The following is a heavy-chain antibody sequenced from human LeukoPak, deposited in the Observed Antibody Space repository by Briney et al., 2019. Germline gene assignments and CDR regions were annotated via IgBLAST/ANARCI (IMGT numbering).Heavy chain of an antibody. V-gene: IGHV4-34*01. CDR3: ARVATYYYDSSGYRKQNYPDY. Sequence: SETLSLTCAVYGGSFSGYYWSWIRQPPGKGLEWIGEINHSGSTNYNPSLKSRVTISVHTSKNQFSLKLSSVTAADAAVYYCARVATYYYDSSGYRKQNYPDYWGQGTLVTVSS. D-gene: IGHD3-22*01. CDR2: INHSGST. CDR1: GGSFSGYY. J-gene: IGHJ4*02.